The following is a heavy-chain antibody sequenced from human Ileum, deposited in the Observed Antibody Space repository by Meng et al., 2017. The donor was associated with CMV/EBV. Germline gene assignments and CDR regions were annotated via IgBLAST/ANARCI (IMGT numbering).Heavy chain of an antibody. CDR3: ARIFCTTTDCYYDY. V-gene: IGHV3-7*01. Sequence: GGSLRLSCAPSGFTFSNYGMSWVRQAPGKGLEWVANINPNANANYYVDSVKGRFTISRDNAKSSLFLQMASLRAEDTAVYYCARIFCTTTDCYYDYWGRGTLVTVSS. CDR1: GFTFSNYG. J-gene: IGHJ4*02. CDR2: INPNANAN. D-gene: IGHD2-8*01.